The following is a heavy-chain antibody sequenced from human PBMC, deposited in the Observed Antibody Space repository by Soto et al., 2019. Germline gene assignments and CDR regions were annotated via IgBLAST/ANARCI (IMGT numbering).Heavy chain of an antibody. CDR2: IYWDDDK. J-gene: IGHJ4*02. CDR1: GFSLTTSGVG. Sequence: QITLNESGPTQVKPRQTLTLTCTFSGFSLTTSGVGVGWIRQSPGKAPEWLALIYWDDDKRYSPSLKSRLTITKHTSKNQVVLTMADVDPADTATYYCAHRVLRTVFGLVTTTAIYFDFWAQGTPVAVSS. V-gene: IGHV2-5*02. D-gene: IGHD3-3*01. CDR3: AHRVLRTVFGLVTTTAIYFDF.